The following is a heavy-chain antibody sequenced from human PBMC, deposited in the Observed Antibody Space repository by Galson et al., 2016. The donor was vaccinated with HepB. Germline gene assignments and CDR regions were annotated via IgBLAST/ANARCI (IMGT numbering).Heavy chain of an antibody. J-gene: IGHJ6*02. CDR1: GFTFSSYA. CDR2: ISYDGSSE. V-gene: IGHV3-30*04. D-gene: IGHD6-13*01. CDR3: AREQWAAGISAWYGMDV. Sequence: LRLSCAASGFTFSSYAMHWVRQAPGKGLEWVAVISYDGSSEHYADSVKGRFTISRDNSRNTLYLQMNSLGPEDTAVYYCAREQWAAGISAWYGMDVWGQGTTVTVSS.